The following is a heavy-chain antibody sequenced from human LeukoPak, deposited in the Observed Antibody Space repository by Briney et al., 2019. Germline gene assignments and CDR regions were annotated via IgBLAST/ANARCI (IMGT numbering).Heavy chain of an antibody. CDR2: INPNSGGT. CDR1: GYTFTGYY. J-gene: IGHJ4*02. CDR3: ARGSDYYDSSGLFDY. D-gene: IGHD3-22*01. Sequence: ASVKVSCKASGYTFTGYYMHWVRQAPGQGLEWIGWINPNSGGTNYAQKFQGRVTMTRDTSISTAYMELSRLRSDDTAVYYCARGSDYYDSSGLFDYWGQGTLVTVSS. V-gene: IGHV1-2*02.